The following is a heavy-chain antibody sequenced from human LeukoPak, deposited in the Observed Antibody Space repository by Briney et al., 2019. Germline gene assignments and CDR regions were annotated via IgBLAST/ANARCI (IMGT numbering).Heavy chain of an antibody. CDR3: APSPYYYESSGYSA. D-gene: IGHD3-22*01. CDR1: GFTFSSYA. V-gene: IGHV3-64D*06. Sequence: GGSLRLSCSASGFTFSSYAMHWVRQAPGKGLEYVSAISSNGGSTYYADSVKGRFTISRDNSKNTLYLQMSGLRAEDTAVYYCAPSPYYYESSGYSAWGQGTLVTVSS. J-gene: IGHJ5*02. CDR2: ISSNGGST.